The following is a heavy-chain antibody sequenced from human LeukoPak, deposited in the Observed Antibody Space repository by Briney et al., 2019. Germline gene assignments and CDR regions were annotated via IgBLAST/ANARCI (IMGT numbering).Heavy chain of an antibody. V-gene: IGHV3-66*01. CDR2: IYSGGST. CDR1: GFSVSSNY. J-gene: IGHJ4*02. D-gene: IGHD3-10*01. CDR3: ATFPHVRGPDY. Sequence: GGSLRLSCAGSGFSVSSNYMSWVRQAPGKGLEWVSVIYSGGSTYYADSVKGRFTISRDNSKNTLYPQMNSLRAEDTAVYYCATFPHVRGPDYWGQGTLVTVSS.